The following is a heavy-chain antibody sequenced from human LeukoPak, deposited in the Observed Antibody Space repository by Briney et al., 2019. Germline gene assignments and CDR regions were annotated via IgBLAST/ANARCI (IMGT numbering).Heavy chain of an antibody. Sequence: GGSLRLSCAASGFTFSTHGMHWVRQAPGKGLEWVAFIRYDGINKYYADSVKGRFSISRDSFKNTLYLQMNSLRPEDTAVYYCAKEGDYYGSGSYRDGFDIWGQGTRATVSS. J-gene: IGHJ3*02. V-gene: IGHV3-30*02. CDR1: GFTFSTHG. CDR3: AKEGDYYGSGSYRDGFDI. D-gene: IGHD3-10*01. CDR2: IRYDGINK.